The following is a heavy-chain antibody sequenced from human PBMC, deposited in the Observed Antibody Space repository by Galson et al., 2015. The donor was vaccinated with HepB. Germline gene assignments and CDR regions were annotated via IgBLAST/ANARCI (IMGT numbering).Heavy chain of an antibody. Sequence: SLRLSCAASGFSFSRYGMSWVRQIPGKGLEWVAGISYSGTSKYHADSVRGRFTISGDNSKNTLFLQMASLRAEDTAMYYCAKEGGASGKYPLDSWGQGALVTVSS. CDR3: AKEGGASGKYPLDS. J-gene: IGHJ4*02. CDR2: ISYSGTSK. V-gene: IGHV3-23*01. CDR1: GFSFSRYG. D-gene: IGHD6-25*01.